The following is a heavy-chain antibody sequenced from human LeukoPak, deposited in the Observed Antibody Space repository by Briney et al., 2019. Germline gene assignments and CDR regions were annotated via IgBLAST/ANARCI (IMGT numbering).Heavy chain of an antibody. D-gene: IGHD2-2*02. CDR3: AGGYCSSTSCYTRYYYYYGMDV. V-gene: IGHV4-34*01. J-gene: IGHJ6*02. CDR1: GGSFSGYY. CDR2: INHSGST. Sequence: PSETLSLTCAVYGGSFSGYYWSWLRQPPGKGLEWIGEINHSGSTNYNPSLKSRVTISVDTSKNQFSLKLSSVTAADTAVYYCAGGYCSSTSCYTRYYYYYGMDVWGQGTTVTVSS.